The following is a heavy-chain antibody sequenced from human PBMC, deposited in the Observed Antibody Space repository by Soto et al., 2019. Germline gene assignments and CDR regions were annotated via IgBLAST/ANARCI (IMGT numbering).Heavy chain of an antibody. V-gene: IGHV2-5*02. J-gene: IGHJ6*02. CDR3: VRNWRYYGGDYYYGMDA. CDR1: GFSLNTGGVG. CDR2: IYWDADE. D-gene: IGHD3-10*01. Sequence: ITLKESGPTLVKPKQTLTLTCTFSGFSLNTGGVGVGWVRQPRGRAMEWLALIYWDADERYRPSLRSRLNNTKDTINNQVVLTMTNMDPEDTATYYCVRNWRYYGGDYYYGMDAWGQGTTVTVSS.